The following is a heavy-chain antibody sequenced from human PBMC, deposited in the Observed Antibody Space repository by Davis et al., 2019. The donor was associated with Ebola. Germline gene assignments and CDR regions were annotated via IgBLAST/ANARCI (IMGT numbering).Heavy chain of an antibody. D-gene: IGHD2-15*01. CDR3: ARDSELLTFYYYYYGMDV. Sequence: GESLKISCAASGFTFSSYAMHWVRQAPGKGLEWVAVISYDGSNKYYADSVKGRFTISRDNSKNTLYLQMNSLRAEDTAVYYCARDSELLTFYYYYYGMDVWGQGTTVTVSS. J-gene: IGHJ6*02. CDR1: GFTFSSYA. V-gene: IGHV3-30-3*01. CDR2: ISYDGSNK.